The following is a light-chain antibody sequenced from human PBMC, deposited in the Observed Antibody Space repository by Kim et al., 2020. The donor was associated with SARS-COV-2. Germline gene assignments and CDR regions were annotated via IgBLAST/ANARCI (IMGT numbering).Light chain of an antibody. CDR2: DAS. V-gene: IGKV1-9*01. CDR1: QGISSY. J-gene: IGKJ3*01. Sequence: DIQLHQSPSFLSASVGDSVTITCRASQGISSYLAWYQQKPGKAPKLLIYDASTLQSRVPSRFSGSGSGTEFTLTISSLQPEDFATYYCQQLNIYPRTIGPGTKVDIK. CDR3: QQLNIYPRT.